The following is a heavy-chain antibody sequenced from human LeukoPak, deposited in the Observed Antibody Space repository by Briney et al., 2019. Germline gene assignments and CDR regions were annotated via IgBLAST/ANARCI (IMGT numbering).Heavy chain of an antibody. J-gene: IGHJ4*02. Sequence: GGSLRLSCAASGFTFSSYWMHWVRQAPGEGLAWVSRINSDGSSTSYADSVKGRFTISRDNAKNTLYLQMNSLRAEDTAVYYCARDPNYGGWGQGTPVTVSS. CDR2: INSDGSST. CDR1: GFTFSSYW. CDR3: ARDPNYGG. V-gene: IGHV3-74*01. D-gene: IGHD1-7*01.